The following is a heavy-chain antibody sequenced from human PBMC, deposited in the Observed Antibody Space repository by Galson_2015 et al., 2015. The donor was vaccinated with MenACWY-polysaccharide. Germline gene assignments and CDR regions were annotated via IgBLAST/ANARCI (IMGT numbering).Heavy chain of an antibody. V-gene: IGHV3-53*01. CDR3: ARGTCGADCERGRGGLDY. Sequence: SLRLSCAASGFSVTNYFMRWVRQAPGKGLEWVSVIYSGGGTDHEDSVKGRFTIFRDNSKNKVYLQMNSLRAEDTAVDYCARGTCGADCERGRGGLDYWGQGTLATVSS. J-gene: IGHJ4*02. CDR1: GFSVTNYF. CDR2: IYSGGGT. D-gene: IGHD2-21*02.